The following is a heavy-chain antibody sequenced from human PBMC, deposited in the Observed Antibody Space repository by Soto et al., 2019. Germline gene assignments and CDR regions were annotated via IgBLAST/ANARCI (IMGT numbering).Heavy chain of an antibody. D-gene: IGHD6-19*01. J-gene: IGHJ6*02. V-gene: IGHV2-26*01. Sequence: QVTLKESGPVLVKPTETLTLTCTVSGFSLSNARMGVSWIRQPPGKALEWLAHIFSNDEKSYSTSLKSRLTISTDTSKSQVVLTMTNMDPVDTATYYCARNRIAVAGTVPYGMDVWGQGTTVTVSS. CDR1: GFSLSNARMG. CDR2: IFSNDEK. CDR3: ARNRIAVAGTVPYGMDV.